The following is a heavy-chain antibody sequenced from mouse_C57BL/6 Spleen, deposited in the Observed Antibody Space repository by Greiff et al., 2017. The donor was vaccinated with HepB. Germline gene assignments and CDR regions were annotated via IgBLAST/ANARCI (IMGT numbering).Heavy chain of an antibody. CDR3: ANYYGGTMDY. J-gene: IGHJ4*01. D-gene: IGHD1-1*01. CDR2: ISSGSSTI. CDR1: GFTFSDYG. V-gene: IGHV5-17*01. Sequence: DVKLVESGGGLVKPGGSLKLSCAASGFTFSDYGMHWVRQAPEKGLEWVAYISSGSSTIYYADTVKGRFTISRDNAKNTLFLQMTSLRSEDTAMYYCANYYGGTMDYWGQGTSVTVSS.